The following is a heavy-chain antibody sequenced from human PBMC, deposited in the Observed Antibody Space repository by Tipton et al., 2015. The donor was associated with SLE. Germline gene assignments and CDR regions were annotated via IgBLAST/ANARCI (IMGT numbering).Heavy chain of an antibody. J-gene: IGHJ6*02. D-gene: IGHD2-21*02. CDR3: ARGGVVVTGRDSYYYGLDV. CDR2: IYHTGST. Sequence: TLSLTCGVSGYSISSGYYWGWIRQPPGRGPEWIGNIYHTGSTHYNPSLKSRVTMSIDMSKNQFSLQLTSVTAADTAVYYCARGGVVVTGRDSYYYGLDVWGQGTTVTVSS. CDR1: GYSISSGYY. V-gene: IGHV4-38-2*01.